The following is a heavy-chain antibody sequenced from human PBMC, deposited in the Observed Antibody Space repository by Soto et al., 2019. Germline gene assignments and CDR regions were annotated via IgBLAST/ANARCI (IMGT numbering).Heavy chain of an antibody. CDR2: IYYTGRT. J-gene: IGHJ5*02. CDR3: ARDPSYYDSSDHVCWFDP. CDR1: GGSISSYY. Sequence: QVQLQESGPGLVKPSETLSLICTISGGSISSYYWNWIRQPPGKGLEWIGNIYYTGRTNYNPSLKSRVTISVGTSKRQFSLKLSSVTAADTAVYYCARDPSYYDSSDHVCWFDPWGQGTLVTVSS. V-gene: IGHV4-59*01. D-gene: IGHD3-22*01.